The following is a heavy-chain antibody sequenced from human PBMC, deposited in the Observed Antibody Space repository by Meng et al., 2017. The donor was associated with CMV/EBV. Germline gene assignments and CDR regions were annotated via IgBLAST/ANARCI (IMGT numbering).Heavy chain of an antibody. CDR1: GFTFSSYS. CDR2: ISSSSSYI. CDR3: ACYYYYGMDV. J-gene: IGHJ6*02. Sequence: GESLKISCAASGFTFSSYSMNWVRQAPGKGLEWVSSISSSSSYIYYADSVKGRFTISRDNAQNSLYLQMNSLRAEDTAVYYCACYYYYGMDVWGQGTTVTVSS. V-gene: IGHV3-21*01.